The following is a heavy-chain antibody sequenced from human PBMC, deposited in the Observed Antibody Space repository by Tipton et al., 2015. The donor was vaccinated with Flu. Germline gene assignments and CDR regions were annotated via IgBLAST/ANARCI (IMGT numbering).Heavy chain of an antibody. CDR3: AGGAYYFGSETYRDYFDY. D-gene: IGHD3-10*01. Sequence: TLSLTCAVSGYSISSGYYWGWIRQPPGKGLEWIGSVYHSGSTYYNPSLKSRVTISVDTSKNQLSLRLSSVTAADTAVYYCAGGAYYFGSETYRDYFDYWGQGTLVTVSS. V-gene: IGHV4-38-2*01. J-gene: IGHJ4*02. CDR1: GYSISSGYY. CDR2: VYHSGST.